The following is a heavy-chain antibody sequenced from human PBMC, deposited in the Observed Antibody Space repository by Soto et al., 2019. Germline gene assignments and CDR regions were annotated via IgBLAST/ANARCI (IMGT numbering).Heavy chain of an antibody. V-gene: IGHV1-3*01. CDR3: PRDCTYCGGDTGREAFDI. J-gene: IGHJ3*02. CDR1: GYNFNIYA. D-gene: IGHD2-21*01. Sequence: ASVKVSCKASGYNFNIYAIHWVLQASGQRDERMGWMNAGNGNTEYSPKFHGRVTMTRDRYARAAYMELSGLTSEDTAVYYCPRDCTYCGGDTGREAFDIWGQGTMVTVS. CDR2: MNAGNGNT.